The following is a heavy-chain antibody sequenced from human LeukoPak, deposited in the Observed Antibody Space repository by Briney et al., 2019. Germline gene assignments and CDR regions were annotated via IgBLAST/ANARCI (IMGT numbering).Heavy chain of an antibody. Sequence: ASVKVSCKASGYTFTSYGISWVRQAPGQGLEWMGWISAYNGNTNYAQKLQGRVTMTTDTSTSTAHMELRSLRSDDTAVYYCARAYGRSSTSWKFDYWGQGTLVTVSS. V-gene: IGHV1-18*04. CDR1: GYTFTSYG. CDR2: ISAYNGNT. D-gene: IGHD2-2*01. CDR3: ARAYGRSSTSWKFDY. J-gene: IGHJ4*02.